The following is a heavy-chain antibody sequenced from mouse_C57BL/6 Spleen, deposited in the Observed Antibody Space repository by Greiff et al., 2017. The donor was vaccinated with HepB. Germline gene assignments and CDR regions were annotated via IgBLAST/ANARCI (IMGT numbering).Heavy chain of an antibody. Sequence: QVQLKQSGAELVMPGASVKLSCKASGYTFTSYWMHWVKQRPGQGLEWIGEIDPSDSYTNYNQKFKGKSTLTVDKSSSTAYMQLSSLTSEDSAVYYCARGGSSSHWYFDVWGTGTTVTVSS. CDR2: IDPSDSYT. J-gene: IGHJ1*03. CDR1: GYTFTSYW. CDR3: ARGGSSSHWYFDV. V-gene: IGHV1-69*01. D-gene: IGHD1-1*01.